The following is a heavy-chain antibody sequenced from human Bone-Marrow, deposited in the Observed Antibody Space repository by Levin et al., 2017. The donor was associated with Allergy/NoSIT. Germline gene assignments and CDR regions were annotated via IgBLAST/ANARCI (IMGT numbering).Heavy chain of an antibody. V-gene: IGHV3-9*01. Sequence: GGSLRLSCAASGFSFDDYAMHWVRQAPGKGLEWVSGINWNSVKIGYADSVKGRFTISRDNAKNSLYLQMNSLRAEDTALYYCARDPYTKAFDIWGQGTMVTVSS. D-gene: IGHD2-2*02. CDR1: GFSFDDYA. J-gene: IGHJ3*02. CDR2: INWNSVKI. CDR3: ARDPYTKAFDI.